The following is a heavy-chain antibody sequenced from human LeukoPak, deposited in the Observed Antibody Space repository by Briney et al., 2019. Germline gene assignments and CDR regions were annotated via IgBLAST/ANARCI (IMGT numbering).Heavy chain of an antibody. CDR3: TRRVAVAGTPKASFDY. D-gene: IGHD6-19*01. Sequence: SETLSLTCTVSGGSISGYYWSWIRQPPGKGLEWIGYIYYSENNNYNPSLKSRVTISLDTSKNQFSLKLSSVTTADTAVYFCTRRVAVAGTPKASFDYWGQGILVTVFS. V-gene: IGHV4-59*08. CDR2: IYYSENN. J-gene: IGHJ4*02. CDR1: GGSISGYY.